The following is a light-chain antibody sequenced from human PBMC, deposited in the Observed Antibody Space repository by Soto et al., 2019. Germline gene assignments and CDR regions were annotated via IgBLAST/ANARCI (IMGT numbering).Light chain of an antibody. J-gene: IGKJ3*01. CDR2: AAS. CDR1: QGIRND. CDR3: LQHNSYPFT. Sequence: DIQMTQSPSSLSASVGDRVTITCRARQGIRNDLVWYQQKPGEAPKRLIYAASILQTGVPSRFSGSGSGTEFTLTISSLQPEDFASYYCLQHNSYPFTFGPGTKVDI. V-gene: IGKV1-17*01.